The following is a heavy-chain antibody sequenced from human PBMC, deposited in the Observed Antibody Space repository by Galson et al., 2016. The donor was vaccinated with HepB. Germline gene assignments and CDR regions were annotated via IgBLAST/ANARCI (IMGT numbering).Heavy chain of an antibody. J-gene: IGHJ5*01. Sequence: PETLSLTCTVSVASIAESDWWSWVRQSPGKGLEWIGQIQHRGRTKYSPSLMSRVNMSVDKYKNQFSLTLSSVTAAHTALYYCARHLRVPPAHDSWGQGTLVTVPS. V-gene: IGHV4-4*03. CDR2: IQHRGRT. D-gene: IGHD4/OR15-4a*01. CDR1: VASIAESDW. CDR3: ARHLRVPPAHDS.